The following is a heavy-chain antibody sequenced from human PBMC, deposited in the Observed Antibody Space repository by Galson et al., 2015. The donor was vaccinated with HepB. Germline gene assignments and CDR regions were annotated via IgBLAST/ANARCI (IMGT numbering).Heavy chain of an antibody. CDR2: ISGSGGRT. CDR1: GFTFSNYG. V-gene: IGHV3-23*01. Sequence: SLRLSCAASGFTFSNYGMSWVRQAPGKGLEWVSTISGSGGRTYYADSVKGRFTISRDDSKNTLYLQVNSLGVEDTAVYYCARQWELLSYFDYWGQGTLVTVSS. CDR3: ARQWELLSYFDY. J-gene: IGHJ4*02. D-gene: IGHD1-26*01.